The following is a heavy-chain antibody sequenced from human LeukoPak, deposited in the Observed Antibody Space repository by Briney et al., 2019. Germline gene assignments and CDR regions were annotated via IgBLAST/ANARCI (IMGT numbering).Heavy chain of an antibody. Sequence: PGGSLGLSCVASGLSFGNYWMDWVRQAPGKGLEWVGNIKQDGSEKYYVDSVKGRSTISRDNAKNSLYLDMNSLRVEDTAIYYCTRDFDPWGQGTLVTVSS. CDR3: TRDFDP. V-gene: IGHV3-7*01. CDR2: IKQDGSEK. J-gene: IGHJ5*02. CDR1: GLSFGNYW.